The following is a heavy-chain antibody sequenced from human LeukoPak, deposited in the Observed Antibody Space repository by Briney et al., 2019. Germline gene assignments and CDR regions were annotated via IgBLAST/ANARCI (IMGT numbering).Heavy chain of an antibody. CDR3: ARSPGLGYSGGSCHFDY. V-gene: IGHV4-39*01. J-gene: IGHJ4*02. CDR2: IFYSGST. D-gene: IGHD2-15*01. CDR1: RDSIAIRNNY. Sequence: PPESLCVTSTLPRDSIAIRNNYSAWVRQPPGNGLEWHGFIFYSGSTYYNPSLKSRAPISGDTSKTQFPLRLSSVTAADTALYYCARSPGLGYSGGSCHFDYWGEGVLVTVSS.